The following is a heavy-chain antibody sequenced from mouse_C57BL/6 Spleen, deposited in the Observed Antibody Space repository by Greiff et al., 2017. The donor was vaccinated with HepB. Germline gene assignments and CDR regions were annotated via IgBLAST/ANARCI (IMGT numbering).Heavy chain of an antibody. CDR3: TRDYYGSSPYWYFDV. D-gene: IGHD1-1*01. Sequence: EVQLVESGGGLVQPGGSMKLSCAASGFTFSDAWMDWVRQSPEKGLEWVAEIRNKANNPATYYAESVKGRFTISRDDSRSSVYLQMNSLRAEDTGMYYCTRDYYGSSPYWYFDVWGTGTTVTVSS. V-gene: IGHV6-6*01. CDR1: GFTFSDAW. CDR2: IRNKANNPAT. J-gene: IGHJ1*03.